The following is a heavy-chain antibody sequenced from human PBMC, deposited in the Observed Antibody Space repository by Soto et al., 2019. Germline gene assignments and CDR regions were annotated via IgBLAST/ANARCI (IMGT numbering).Heavy chain of an antibody. J-gene: IGHJ4*02. CDR3: AREFYYYDRSGNLGY. Sequence: VQLEESGGGLVQPGGSLRLSCAASGFTFSSYWMHWVRQVPGKGLVWVARTNSDESSIAYADSVKGRFTISRDNAKNMVYLEMNSLRAEDTAVYYCAREFYYYDRSGNLGYWGQGALVTVSS. CDR1: GFTFSSYW. V-gene: IGHV3-74*01. CDR2: TNSDESSI. D-gene: IGHD3-9*01.